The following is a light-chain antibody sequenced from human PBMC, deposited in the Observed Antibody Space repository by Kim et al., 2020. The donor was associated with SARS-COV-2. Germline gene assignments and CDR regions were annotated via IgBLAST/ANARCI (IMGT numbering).Light chain of an antibody. J-gene: IGLJ2*01. CDR1: SLRSYY. Sequence: SSELTQDPAVSVALGQTVRITCQGDSLRSYYASWYQQKPGQAPILVIYGKNNRPSGIPDRFSGSSSGNTASLTITGAQAEDEADYYCNSRDSNGHVVFGGGTQLTVL. V-gene: IGLV3-19*01. CDR3: NSRDSNGHVV. CDR2: GKN.